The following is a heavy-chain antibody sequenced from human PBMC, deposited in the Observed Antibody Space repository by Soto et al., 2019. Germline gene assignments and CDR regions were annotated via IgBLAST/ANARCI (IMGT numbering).Heavy chain of an antibody. Sequence: SPPLPLTCTVSGGSIGGGGYRRIWLRKPPGKGPEWIAYIYHGGNPYYNPYNPSLKSRVILSVDTSGNHFSLRLTSVTAADTAVYHCARRLISRSYCFNYWGQGVLVTVYS. J-gene: IGHJ4*02. CDR2: IYHGGNP. CDR3: ARRLISRSYCFNY. V-gene: IGHV4-30-2*01. CDR1: GGSIGGGGYR. D-gene: IGHD3-3*02.